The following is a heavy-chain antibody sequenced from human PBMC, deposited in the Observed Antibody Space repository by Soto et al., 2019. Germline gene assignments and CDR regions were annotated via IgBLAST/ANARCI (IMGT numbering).Heavy chain of an antibody. CDR3: GRCTSTSCHLGSDY. V-gene: IGHV3-30-3*01. J-gene: IGHJ4*02. D-gene: IGHD2-2*01. Sequence: PGGSLRLSCAASGFVFSGYSMSWVRQAPGKGLEWVALISHDGINKYYADSVRGRFTISRDSSTNTLYLQMNSLRAADTAVYYCGRCTSTSCHLGSDYWGQGTLVTVSS. CDR1: GFVFSGYS. CDR2: ISHDGINK.